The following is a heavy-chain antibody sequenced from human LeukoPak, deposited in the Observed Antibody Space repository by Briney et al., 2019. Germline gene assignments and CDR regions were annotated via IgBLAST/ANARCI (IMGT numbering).Heavy chain of an antibody. V-gene: IGHV3-66*01. Sequence: PGGSLRLSYAASGFTVSSNYMSWVRQAPGKGLEWVSVIYSGGSTYYADSVKARFTISRDNSKNTLYLQMNSLRAEDTAVYYCAIETYYYDSSGYYRSDYWGQGTLVTVSS. CDR3: AIETYYYDSSGYYRSDY. CDR2: IYSGGST. J-gene: IGHJ4*02. D-gene: IGHD3-22*01. CDR1: GFTVSSNY.